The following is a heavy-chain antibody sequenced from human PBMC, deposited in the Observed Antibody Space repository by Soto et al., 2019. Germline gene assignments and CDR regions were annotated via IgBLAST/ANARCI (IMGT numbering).Heavy chain of an antibody. CDR3: AKVTGHYHWGFDF. V-gene: IGHV3-23*01. Sequence: GGSLRLSCAASGFIFHDYAMSWVRQAPGKGLDWVALITSTGDRIYYADFVKGRFTISRENSNKTLYLQISSLGAGDSTTYYCAKVTGHYHWGFDFWGGGTPVAVSP. CDR1: GFIFHDYA. J-gene: IGHJ4*02. D-gene: IGHD3-9*01. CDR2: ITSTGDRI.